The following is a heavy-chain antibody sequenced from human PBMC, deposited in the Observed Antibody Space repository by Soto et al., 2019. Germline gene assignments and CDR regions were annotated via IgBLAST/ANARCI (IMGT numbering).Heavy chain of an antibody. J-gene: IGHJ4*02. CDR2: TSPSSVST. V-gene: IGHV1-2*02. CDR1: GYTFTGYY. D-gene: IGHD3-3*01. CDR3: AREDAERATRFLDY. Sequence: QVRLVQSGAEAKKPGASVKVSCKASGYTFTGYYIHWVRQAPGQGLGWMGWTSPSSVSTNYAQRLQGRVTVSRDRATSTVYMELSRLRSEDTAVYYCAREDAERATRFLDYWGQGTVVTVSS.